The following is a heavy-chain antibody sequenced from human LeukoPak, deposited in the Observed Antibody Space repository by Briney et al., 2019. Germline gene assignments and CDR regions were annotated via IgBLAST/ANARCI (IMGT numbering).Heavy chain of an antibody. CDR3: ARDLAGPPQEAFDI. CDR2: IKKDESER. CDR1: GFTFSSYW. J-gene: IGHJ3*02. Sequence: PGGSLRLSCAASGFTFSSYWMNWVRQAPGKGLEWVATIKKDESERYYVDSVKGRFTISRDNTKKSLYLQMNTLRAEDTAVYYCARDLAGPPQEAFDIWGQGTMVTVSS. V-gene: IGHV3-7*01.